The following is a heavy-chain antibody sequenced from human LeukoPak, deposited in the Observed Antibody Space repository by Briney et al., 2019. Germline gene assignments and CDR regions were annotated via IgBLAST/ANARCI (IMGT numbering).Heavy chain of an antibody. CDR2: IYTSGST. CDR1: GGSISSGSYY. Sequence: PSQTLSLTCTVSGGSISSGSYYWSWIRQPAGKGLEWIGRIYTSGSTNYNPSLKSRVTISVDTSKNQFSLKLSSVTAADTAVYYCARDQLSSSWIFDYWGQETLVTVSS. D-gene: IGHD6-13*01. CDR3: ARDQLSSSWIFDY. J-gene: IGHJ4*02. V-gene: IGHV4-61*02.